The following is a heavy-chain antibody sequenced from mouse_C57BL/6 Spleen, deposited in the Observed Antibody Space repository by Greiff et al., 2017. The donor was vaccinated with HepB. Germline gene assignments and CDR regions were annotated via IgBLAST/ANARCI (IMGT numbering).Heavy chain of an antibody. Sequence: EVKLVESGGGLVKPGGSLKLSCAASGFTFSDYGMHWVRQAPEKGLEWVAYISSGSSTIYYADTVKGRFTISRDNAKNTLFLQMTSLRSEDTAMYYCARGHYYGTSMGYYAMDYWGQGTSVTVSS. V-gene: IGHV5-17*01. CDR3: ARGHYYGTSMGYYAMDY. CDR1: GFTFSDYG. J-gene: IGHJ4*01. D-gene: IGHD1-1*01. CDR2: ISSGSSTI.